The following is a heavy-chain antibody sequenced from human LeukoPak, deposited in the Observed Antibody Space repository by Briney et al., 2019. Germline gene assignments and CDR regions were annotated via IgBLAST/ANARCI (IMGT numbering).Heavy chain of an antibody. CDR1: GYTFTSYG. J-gene: IGHJ5*02. Sequence: ASVKVSCKASGYTFTSYGISWVRQAPGQGLEWMGWISAYNGNTNYAQKLQGRVTMTTDTSTSTAYMELRSLRSDDTAVYYCARREWFRELSGFDPWGQGTLVTVSS. V-gene: IGHV1-18*01. D-gene: IGHD3-10*01. CDR2: ISAYNGNT. CDR3: ARREWFRELSGFDP.